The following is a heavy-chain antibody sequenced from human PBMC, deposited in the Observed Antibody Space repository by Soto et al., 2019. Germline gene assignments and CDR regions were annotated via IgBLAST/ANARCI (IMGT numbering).Heavy chain of an antibody. CDR2: IWYDGSNK. CDR1: GFTFSSYG. Sequence: GGSLRLSCAASGFTFSSYGMHWVRQAPGKGLEWVAVIWYDGSNKYYADSVKGRFTISRDNSKNTLYLQMNSLRAEDTAVYYCARDVSVVVVPAAMPDYWGQGTLVTVSS. CDR3: ARDVSVVVVPAAMPDY. J-gene: IGHJ4*02. D-gene: IGHD2-2*01. V-gene: IGHV3-33*01.